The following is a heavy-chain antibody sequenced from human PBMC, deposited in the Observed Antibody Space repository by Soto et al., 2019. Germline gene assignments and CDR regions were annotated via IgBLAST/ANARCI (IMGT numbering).Heavy chain of an antibody. V-gene: IGHV4-61*01. CDR3: ARAVRGVNGGWFDP. CDR2: IYYSGST. J-gene: IGHJ5*02. CDR1: GGSVSSGSYY. D-gene: IGHD3-10*01. Sequence: SETLSLTCTVSGGSVSSGSYYWSWIRQPPGKGLEWIGYIYYSGSTDYNPSLKSRVTISVDTSKNQFSLKLSSVTAADTAVYYCARAVRGVNGGWFDPWGQGTLVTVSS.